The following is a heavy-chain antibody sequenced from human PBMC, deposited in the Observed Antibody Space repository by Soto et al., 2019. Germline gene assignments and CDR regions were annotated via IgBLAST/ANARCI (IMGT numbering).Heavy chain of an antibody. CDR2: INAGNGNT. CDR1: GGTFSSYA. J-gene: IGHJ3*02. D-gene: IGHD3-9*01. V-gene: IGHV1-3*01. CDR3: ARGVLRYFDWLSQAPFDI. Sequence: QVQLVQSGAEVKKPGSSVKVSCKASGGTFSSYAISWVRQAPGQGLEWMGGINAGNGNTKYSQKFQGRVTITRDTSASTAYMELSSLRSEDTAVYYCARGVLRYFDWLSQAPFDIWGQGTMVTVSS.